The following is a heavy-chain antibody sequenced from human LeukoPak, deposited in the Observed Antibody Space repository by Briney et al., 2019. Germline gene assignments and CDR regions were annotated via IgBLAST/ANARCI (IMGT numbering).Heavy chain of an antibody. D-gene: IGHD3-22*01. CDR1: GDSVSSNSAA. CDR3: AREGIVVVITDGAFDI. Sequence: SQTLSLTCAISGDSVSSNSAAWNWIRQSPSRGLKWLGRTYYRSKWYNDYAVSVKSRITINPATSKNQFSLQLNSVTPEDTAVYYCAREGIVVVITDGAFDIWGQGTMVTVSS. J-gene: IGHJ3*02. CDR2: TYYRSKWYN. V-gene: IGHV6-1*01.